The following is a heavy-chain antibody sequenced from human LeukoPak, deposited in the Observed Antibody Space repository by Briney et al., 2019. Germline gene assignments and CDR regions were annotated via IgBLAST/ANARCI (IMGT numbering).Heavy chain of an antibody. V-gene: IGHV3-20*04. CDR1: GFTFDDYG. CDR3: ARFNGDYYRIDY. CDR2: INWNGGST. J-gene: IGHJ4*02. Sequence: GRSLRLSCAAPGFTFDDYGMSWVRQAPGKGLEWVSGINWNGGSTGYADSVKGRFTISRDNAKNSLYLQMNSLRAEDTALYYCARFNGDYYRIDYWGQGTLVTVSS. D-gene: IGHD4-17*01.